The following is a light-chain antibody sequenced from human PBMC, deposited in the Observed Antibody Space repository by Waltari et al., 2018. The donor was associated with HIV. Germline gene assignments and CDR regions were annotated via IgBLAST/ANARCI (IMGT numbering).Light chain of an antibody. V-gene: IGLV3-19*01. Sequence: SSELTQDPAVSVALGQTVKIACLGDSLRKYYASWYRLRPGQAPQLLVYGKNSRPSGIPDRFSASSSGNRAFLTITGARAEDEADYFCCCWDRSGDYILFGGGTSLTGL. CDR2: GKN. CDR1: SLRKYY. CDR3: CCWDRSGDYIL. J-gene: IGLJ2*01.